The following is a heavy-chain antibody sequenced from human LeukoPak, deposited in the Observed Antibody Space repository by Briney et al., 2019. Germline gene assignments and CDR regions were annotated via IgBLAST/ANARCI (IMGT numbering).Heavy chain of an antibody. CDR3: AKEDTFGGFKL. Sequence: GGSLRLSCAASGLTFSSYGMSWVRQAPGKGLEWVSIIKTGGDSTYYADSVKGRFTISRDNSKNTLYLQMSSLRAEDTAVYYCAKEDTFGGFKLWGQGTLVTVSS. D-gene: IGHD3-16*01. CDR1: GLTFSSYG. V-gene: IGHV3-23*01. CDR2: IKTGGDST. J-gene: IGHJ4*02.